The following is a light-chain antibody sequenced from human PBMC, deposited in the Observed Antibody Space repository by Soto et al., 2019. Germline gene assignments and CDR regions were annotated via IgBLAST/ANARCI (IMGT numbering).Light chain of an antibody. CDR2: AAS. CDR1: QSISSY. CDR3: QQSYSTLSWK. Sequence: DIQMTQSPSSLSASVGDRVTITCRASQSISSYLNWYQQKPGKAPKLLIYAASSLQSGVPSMFSGSGYGTDFTLTISSLQPEDFATYYCQQSYSTLSWKFGQGTQVEIK. J-gene: IGKJ1*01. V-gene: IGKV1-39*01.